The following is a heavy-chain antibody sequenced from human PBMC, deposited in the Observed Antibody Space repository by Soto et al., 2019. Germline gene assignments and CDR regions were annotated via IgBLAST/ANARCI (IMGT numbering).Heavy chain of an antibody. V-gene: IGHV4-59*13. CDR2: MYYTWST. CDR3: AREGDIRRNGYVDY. D-gene: IGHD2-8*01. CDR1: GGSISNNY. Sequence: QVQLQESGPGLVKPSETLSLTCTVSGGSISNNYWSWIRKPPGKGLDWNGYMYYTWSTNYAPSLTSRVTTSIDTSKNQFALELTSVTAADTAVYYCAREGDIRRNGYVDYWGQGTLVTVSS. J-gene: IGHJ4*02.